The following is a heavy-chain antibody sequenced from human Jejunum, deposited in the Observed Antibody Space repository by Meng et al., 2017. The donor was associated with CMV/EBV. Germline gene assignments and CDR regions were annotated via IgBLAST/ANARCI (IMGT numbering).Heavy chain of an antibody. V-gene: IGHV2-5*02. CDR3: ARAAARPSDWFDP. J-gene: IGHJ5*02. CDR2: IYGDDEK. CDR1: GFSLSTSGVG. D-gene: IGHD6-6*01. Sequence: QITLKESGPTLVKPXXTLTRTXTFSGFSLSTSGVGVGWIRQPPGKALECLAIIYGDDEKRYSPSLESRLTVTKDTSKNQVVLTMTNMVPVDTATYYCARAAARPSDWFDPWGQGTLRIVSS.